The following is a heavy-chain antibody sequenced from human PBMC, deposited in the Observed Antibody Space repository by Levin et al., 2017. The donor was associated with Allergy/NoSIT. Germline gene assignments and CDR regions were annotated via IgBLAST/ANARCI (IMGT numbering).Heavy chain of an antibody. Sequence: GGSLRLSCAASGFTFSSYAMSWVRQAPGKGLEWVSSISGTGDSTYYADSVKGRFTISRDNSKNTLYLQMNSLRAEDTALYYCAEVIVVVPAAERGDGFDIWGQGTTVTVSS. CDR2: ISGTGDST. V-gene: IGHV3-23*01. CDR1: GFTFSSYA. J-gene: IGHJ3*02. CDR3: AEVIVVVPAAERGDGFDI. D-gene: IGHD2-2*01.